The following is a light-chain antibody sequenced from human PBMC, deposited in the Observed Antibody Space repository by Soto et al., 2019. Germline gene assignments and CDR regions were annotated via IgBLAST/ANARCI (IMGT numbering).Light chain of an antibody. CDR1: QGIDSY. Sequence: DIQLTQSPSFLSASIGDRVTISCRASQGIDSYLAWYQQKPGKAPKLLLYAASVLESGVPSRFSGSGSGTEFTLTISSLQPEDFATYYCQQVNSYPLTFGPGTKVDIK. J-gene: IGKJ3*01. CDR3: QQVNSYPLT. CDR2: AAS. V-gene: IGKV1-9*01.